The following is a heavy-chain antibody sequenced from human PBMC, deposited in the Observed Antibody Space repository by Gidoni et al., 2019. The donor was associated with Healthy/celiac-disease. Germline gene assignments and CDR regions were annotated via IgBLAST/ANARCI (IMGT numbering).Heavy chain of an antibody. D-gene: IGHD3-9*01. Sequence: EVQLLESGGGLVQPGGSLRLSCAASGFTFSSYAMSWVRQAPGKGLEVVSAISGSCGSTYYADSVKGRFTISRDNSKNTLYLQMNSLRAEDTAVYYCARGGLTGYYWGDNWFDPWGQGTLVTVSS. CDR2: ISGSCGST. V-gene: IGHV3-23*01. CDR3: ARGGLTGYYWGDNWFDP. CDR1: GFTFSSYA. J-gene: IGHJ5*02.